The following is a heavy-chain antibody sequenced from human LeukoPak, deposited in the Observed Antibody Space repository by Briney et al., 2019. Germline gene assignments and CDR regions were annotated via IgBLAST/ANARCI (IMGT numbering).Heavy chain of an antibody. CDR2: INHSGST. Sequence: SETLSLTCAVYGGSFSGYYWSWIRQPPGKGLEWIGEINHSGSTNYNPSLKSRVTISVDTSKNQFSLKLSSVTAADTAVYYCASSCSGSSCSTPTRLDYWGQGTLVTVSS. J-gene: IGHJ4*02. D-gene: IGHD2-15*01. CDR1: GGSFSGYY. CDR3: ASSCSGSSCSTPTRLDY. V-gene: IGHV4-34*01.